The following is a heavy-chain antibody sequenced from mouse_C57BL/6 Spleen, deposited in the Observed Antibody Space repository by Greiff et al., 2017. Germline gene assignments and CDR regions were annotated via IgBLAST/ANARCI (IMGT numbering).Heavy chain of an antibody. CDR3: ARWGYYDYAGVDY. CDR1: GFTFSDYG. V-gene: IGHV5-17*01. D-gene: IGHD2-4*01. Sequence: EVQVVESGGGLVKPGGSLKLSCAASGFTFSDYGLHWVRQAPEKGLEWVAYISSGSSTIYYADTVKGRFTISRDNAKNTLFLQMTSLRSEDTAMYYCARWGYYDYAGVDYWGQGTSVTVSS. J-gene: IGHJ4*01. CDR2: ISSGSSTI.